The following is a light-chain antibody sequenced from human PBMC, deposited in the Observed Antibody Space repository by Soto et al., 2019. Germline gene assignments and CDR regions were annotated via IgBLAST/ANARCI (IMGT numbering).Light chain of an antibody. CDR3: QQYGKLPIT. CDR1: QNIDMY. Sequence: DIHMTQSPSSLSASVGDTVTITCRASQNIDMYLNWYQQKPGKAPNLLISAASNLHSGVPSRFSGSGSGTDFTLTISSLEPEDFAVYYCQQYGKLPITFGQGTRLEIK. CDR2: AAS. J-gene: IGKJ5*01. V-gene: IGKV1-39*01.